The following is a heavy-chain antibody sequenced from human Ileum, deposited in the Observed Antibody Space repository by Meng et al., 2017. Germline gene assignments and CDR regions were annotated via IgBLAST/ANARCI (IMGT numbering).Heavy chain of an antibody. CDR2: IHHSGST. Sequence: QVQLQQWGAGLLKPSETLSLTCAVYGGSLSGYYWMWSRQPPGKGLEWIGEIHHSGSTNYNPSLKSRVTMSIDTSKIQFSLELSSVTAADAAVYYCARYGGSGSYWHFDPWGRGTLVTVSS. CDR3: ARYGGSGSYWHFDP. V-gene: IGHV4-34*01. D-gene: IGHD3-10*01. J-gene: IGHJ2*01. CDR1: GGSLSGYY.